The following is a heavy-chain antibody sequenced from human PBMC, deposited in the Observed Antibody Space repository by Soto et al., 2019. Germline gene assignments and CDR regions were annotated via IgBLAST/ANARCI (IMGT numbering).Heavy chain of an antibody. J-gene: IGHJ4*02. D-gene: IGHD4-4*01. Sequence: EVQLLESGGGLVQRGGSLRLSCAASGFPFSSYVMAWVRQAPGKGLEWVSGISGGGSNTFYPHSVKGRFTISSDNSKNTLLLQMNSLGAEDTAVYYCAKDSNKYSSSLRGRYFDYWGQGIGVTVSS. CDR2: ISGGGSNT. CDR3: AKDSNKYSSSLRGRYFDY. CDR1: GFPFSSYV. V-gene: IGHV3-23*01.